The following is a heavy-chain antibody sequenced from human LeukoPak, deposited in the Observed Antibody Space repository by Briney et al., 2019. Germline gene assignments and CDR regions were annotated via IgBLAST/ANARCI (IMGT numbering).Heavy chain of an antibody. V-gene: IGHV4-31*03. CDR2: IYYNGRT. CDR3: ARAPLDFDGNLYYFDF. Sequence: PSQTLSLTCIVSGGSIGSGGSYWSCIRPHPGKGLEWNGYIYYNGRTFYNPSLNSRVTISVDKSETQFSLKVRSVTAADTAVYYCARAPLDFDGNLYYFDFWGQGTLVTVSS. D-gene: IGHD5-24*01. J-gene: IGHJ4*02. CDR1: GGSIGSGGSY.